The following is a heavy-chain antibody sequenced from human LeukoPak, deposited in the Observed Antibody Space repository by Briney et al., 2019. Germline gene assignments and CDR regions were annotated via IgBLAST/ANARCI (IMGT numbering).Heavy chain of an antibody. V-gene: IGHV1-8*01. CDR1: GYTFTSYD. CDR2: MNPNSGNT. D-gene: IGHD2-2*01. CDR3: ARLGYCSSTSCSPRGYYYYYGMDV. Sequence: GASVKVSCKASGYTFTSYDINWVRQATGQGLEWMGWMNPNSGNTGYAQKFQGRVTMTRNTSISTAYMELSSLRSEDTAVYYCARLGYCSSTSCSPRGYYYYYGMDVWGQGTTVTVSS. J-gene: IGHJ6*02.